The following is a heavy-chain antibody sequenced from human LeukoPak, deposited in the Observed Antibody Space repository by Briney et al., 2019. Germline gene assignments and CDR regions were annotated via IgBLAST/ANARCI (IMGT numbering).Heavy chain of an antibody. D-gene: IGHD3-10*01. CDR3: AKGNRDYYGSGKRIGYYYYYYMDV. J-gene: IGHJ6*03. CDR1: GFTFSSYG. Sequence: GGSLRLSCAASGFTFSSYGMHWVRQAPGKGLEWVAFIRYDGSNKYYADSVKGRFTISRDNSKNTLYLQMNSLRAEDTAVYYCAKGNRDYYGSGKRIGYYYYYYMDVWGKGTTVTISS. V-gene: IGHV3-30*02. CDR2: IRYDGSNK.